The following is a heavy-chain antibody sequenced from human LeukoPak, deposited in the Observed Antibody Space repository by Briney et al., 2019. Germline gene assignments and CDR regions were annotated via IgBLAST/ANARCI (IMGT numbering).Heavy chain of an antibody. CDR3: ARDHTETSSLNFRNYYYYGMDI. CDR2: IYYSGST. J-gene: IGHJ6*02. V-gene: IGHV4-31*03. Sequence: SQALSLTCTVSGGSIRSGDYSWNWIRQHPGKGLEWIGYIYYSGSTYYNPSLTSRVTMSVDTSKNQFSLKLSSVTAADTAIYYCARDHTETSSLNFRNYYYYGMDIWGQGTTVIVSS. CDR1: GGSIRSGDYS. D-gene: IGHD4-4*01.